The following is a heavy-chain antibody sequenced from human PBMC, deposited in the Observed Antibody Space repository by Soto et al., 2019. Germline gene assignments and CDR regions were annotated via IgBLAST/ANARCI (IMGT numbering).Heavy chain of an antibody. CDR2: ISNNGAHT. D-gene: IGHD6-13*01. J-gene: IGHJ6*03. CDR1: GFTFSNYE. Sequence: EAQLVESGGGLVQPGGSLRLSCAASGFTFSNYEMHWVRQAPGKGLEYVSGISNNGAHTDYAKSVKGRFTISRDNSENTLYLQMVSLRAEDVALYYCARRGYGSRWPNVYMDVWGKGTTVTVSS. CDR3: ARRGYGSRWPNVYMDV. V-gene: IGHV3-64*01.